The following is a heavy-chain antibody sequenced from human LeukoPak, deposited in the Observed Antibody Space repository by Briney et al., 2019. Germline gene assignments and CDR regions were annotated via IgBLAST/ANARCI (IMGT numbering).Heavy chain of an antibody. D-gene: IGHD5-18*01. J-gene: IGHJ3*02. CDR3: ARSDGYGLVGI. CDR1: GASISSFY. Sequence: SETLSLTCTVSGASISSFYWSWIRQPPGKGLEWVGYIYYDGSTNYNPSLKSRLTISVDMSKNQFSLKLNSVTAADTAVYYCARSDGYGLVGIWGQGTMVTVSS. V-gene: IGHV4-59*01. CDR2: IYYDGST.